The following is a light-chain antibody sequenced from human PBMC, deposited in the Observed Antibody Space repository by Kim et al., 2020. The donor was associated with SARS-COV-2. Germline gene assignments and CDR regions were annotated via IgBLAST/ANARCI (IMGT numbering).Light chain of an antibody. V-gene: IGKV3-20*01. CDR2: GAS. J-gene: IGKJ1*01. CDR1: QTVSSSY. Sequence: EIVLTQSPGTLSLSPGERATLSCRASQTVSSSYLAWYQQKPGQAPRLLMYGASSRATGIPDRFSGSGSGTDFTLTISRLEPEDFAVYYCQQYGCSPLTFGQGTKVDIK. CDR3: QQYGCSPLT.